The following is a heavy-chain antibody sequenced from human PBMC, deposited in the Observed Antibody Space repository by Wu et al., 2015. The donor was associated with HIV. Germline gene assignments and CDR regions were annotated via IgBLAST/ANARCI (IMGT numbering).Heavy chain of an antibody. CDR2: INPNSGGT. D-gene: IGHD3-9*01. V-gene: IGHV1-2*02. J-gene: IGHJ6*02. Sequence: QVQLVAGLGAEVKKPGASVKVSCKASGYTFTDYYMHWVRQAPGQGLEWMGWINPNSGGTNYAQKFQGRVTMTRDTSISTAYMELSRLRSDDTAVYYCAAYYDILTGYYGRLGFYYNMDVWGQGTTVTVSS. CDR3: AAYYDILTGYYGRLGFYYNMDV. CDR1: GYTFTDYY.